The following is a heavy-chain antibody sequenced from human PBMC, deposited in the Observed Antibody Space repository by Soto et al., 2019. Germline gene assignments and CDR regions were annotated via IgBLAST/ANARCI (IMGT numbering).Heavy chain of an antibody. V-gene: IGHV1-18*04. J-gene: IGHJ4*02. CDR2: ISPWKGNT. CDR1: GYNFMPYG. D-gene: IGHD3-10*01. CDR3: ARDLDPSGSYYTDY. Sequence: ASVKVSCKASGYNFMPYGVNWVRQAPGQGLEWMGWISPWKGNTNYAQSFQGRVTMTTDTSTSTAYMELRSLTSDDTAVYYCARDLDPSGSYYTDYWGPGTLVTVSS.